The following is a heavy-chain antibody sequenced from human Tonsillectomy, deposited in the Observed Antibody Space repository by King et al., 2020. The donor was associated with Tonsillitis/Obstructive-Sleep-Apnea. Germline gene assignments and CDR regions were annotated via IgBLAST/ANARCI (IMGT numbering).Heavy chain of an antibody. CDR2: IKEDASEK. CDR1: GFTFSSYC. V-gene: IGHV3-7*03. D-gene: IGHD3-22*01. CDR3: ARVLDYFDSSGYRAFDI. J-gene: IGHJ3*02. Sequence: VQLVESGGGLVQPGGSLRLSCAASGFTFSSYCMSWVRQAPGKGLEWVAKIKEDASEKYYVDSVKGRFTISRDNAKNSLYLQMNSLRAEDTAVYYCARVLDYFDSSGYRAFDIWGQGTMVTVSS.